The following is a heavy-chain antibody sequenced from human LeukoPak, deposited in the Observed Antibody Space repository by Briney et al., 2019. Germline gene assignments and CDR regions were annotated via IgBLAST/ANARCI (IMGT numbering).Heavy chain of an antibody. D-gene: IGHD6-19*01. J-gene: IGHJ3*02. CDR3: AREIAVAGGAFDI. CDR1: GFTFDDYA. CDR2: ISWNSGSI. Sequence: GRSLRLSCAASGFTFDDYAMHWVRQAPGKGLEWVSGISWNSGSIGYADSVKGRFTISRDNAKNSLYLQMNSLRAEDTAVYYCAREIAVAGGAFDIWGQGTMVTVSS. V-gene: IGHV3-9*01.